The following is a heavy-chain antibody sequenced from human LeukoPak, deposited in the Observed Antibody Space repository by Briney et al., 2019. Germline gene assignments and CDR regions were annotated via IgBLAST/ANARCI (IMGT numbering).Heavy chain of an antibody. CDR3: AREMGSPELYYFDY. Sequence: SETLSLTCTVSGGSISSYYWSWIRQPAGKGLEWIGRIYTSGSTNYNPSLKSRVTMSVDTSKNQFSLKLSSATAADTAVYYCAREMGSPELYYFDYWGQGTLVTVSS. CDR1: GGSISSYY. V-gene: IGHV4-4*07. CDR2: IYTSGST. D-gene: IGHD1-1*01. J-gene: IGHJ4*02.